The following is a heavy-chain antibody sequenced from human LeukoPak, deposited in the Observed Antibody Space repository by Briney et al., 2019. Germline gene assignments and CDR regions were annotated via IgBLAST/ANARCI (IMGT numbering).Heavy chain of an antibody. CDR2: IYHSGTT. CDR3: ARGDFWSPWGMDV. V-gene: IGHV4-28*01. Sequence: PSETLSLTCAVSGYSITSSSWWGWIRQPPGKGLEWIGYIYHSGTTYYNPSLQSRATMSVDTSKNQFSLKLSSVTAADTAVYYCARGDFWSPWGMDVWGQGTTVTVSS. J-gene: IGHJ6*02. CDR1: GYSITSSSW. D-gene: IGHD3-3*01.